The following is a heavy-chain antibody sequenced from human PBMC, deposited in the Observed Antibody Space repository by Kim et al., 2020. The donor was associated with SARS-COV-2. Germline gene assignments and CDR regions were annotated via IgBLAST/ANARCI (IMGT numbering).Heavy chain of an antibody. Sequence: SYTNYSPSFQGHVTISADKSISTAYLQWSSLKASDTAMYYCARHRSAFDIWGQGTMVTVSS. CDR2: SYT. V-gene: IGHV5-10-1*01. J-gene: IGHJ3*02. CDR3: ARHRSAFDI.